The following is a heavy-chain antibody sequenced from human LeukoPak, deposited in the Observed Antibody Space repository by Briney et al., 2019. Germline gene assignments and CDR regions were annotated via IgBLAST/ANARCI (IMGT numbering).Heavy chain of an antibody. CDR3: ARERWRSGSYHDAFDI. V-gene: IGHV3-72*01. CDR2: IRDKANSYST. Sequence: GGSLRLSCAASGFTFSDHYMQWVRQAPGKGLEWVGRIRDKANSYSTGYAASVKGRFTISRDDSEKSMYLQMNSLRTEDTAVYYCARERWRSGSYHDAFDIWGQGTLVTVSS. D-gene: IGHD1-26*01. CDR1: GFTFSDHY. J-gene: IGHJ3*02.